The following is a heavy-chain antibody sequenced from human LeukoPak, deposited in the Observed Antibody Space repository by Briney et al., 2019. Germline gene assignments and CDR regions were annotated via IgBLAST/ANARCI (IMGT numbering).Heavy chain of an antibody. J-gene: IGHJ4*02. CDR1: GYTFTGSY. V-gene: IGHV1-2*02. D-gene: IGHD1-26*01. CDR3: ARDPWKVGAAGDY. CDR2: INPISGGT. Sequence: ASVKVSCKASGYTFTGSYMHWVRQAPGQGLEWMGWINPISGGTKYAQNFQGKVTMTRDTSSSTAYMELSSLRSDDTAVSFCARDPWKVGAAGDYWGQGTLVTVSS.